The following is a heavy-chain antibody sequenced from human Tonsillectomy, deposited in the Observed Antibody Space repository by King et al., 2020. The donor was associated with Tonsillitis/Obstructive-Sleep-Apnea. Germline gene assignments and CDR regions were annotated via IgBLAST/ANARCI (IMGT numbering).Heavy chain of an antibody. V-gene: IGHV3-15*01. CDR3: TTEADAMVRGVIPRAFDY. Sequence: VQLVESGGGLVKPGGSLRLSCAASGFTLSNAWMSWVRQAPGKGLEWVGRIKSKTDGGTTDYAAPVKGRFTISRDDSKNTLYLQMNSLKTEDTAVYYCTTEADAMVRGVIPRAFDYWGQGTLVTVSS. CDR2: IKSKTDGGTT. J-gene: IGHJ4*02. CDR1: GFTLSNAW. D-gene: IGHD3-10*01.